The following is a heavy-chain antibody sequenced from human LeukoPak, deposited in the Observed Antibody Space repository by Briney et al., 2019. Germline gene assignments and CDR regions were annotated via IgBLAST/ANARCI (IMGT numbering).Heavy chain of an antibody. J-gene: IGHJ6*03. Sequence: TTSETLSLTCTVSGYSISSGYYWGWVRQSPGKGLEWIGRIWHSGSTSYNPSLKSRVTMSVDTSKNQFSLKLSSVTAADTAVYYCARDASGLWGSGSSIYYYYYMDVWGKGTTVTISS. CDR2: IWHSGST. CDR3: ARDASGLWGSGSSIYYYYYMDV. CDR1: GYSISSGYY. V-gene: IGHV4-38-2*02. D-gene: IGHD3-10*01.